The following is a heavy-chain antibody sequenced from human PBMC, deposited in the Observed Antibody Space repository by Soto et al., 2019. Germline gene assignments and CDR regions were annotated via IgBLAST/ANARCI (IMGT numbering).Heavy chain of an antibody. CDR3: ARTTGRHIEF. J-gene: IGHJ4*02. V-gene: IGHV4-39*01. CDR1: YGSISVSNVF. D-gene: IGHD4-4*01. CDR2: IDYSVTA. Sequence: SETLSLTCTASYGSISVSNVFCGWVRQPPGKGLEWIGNIDYSVTAYFNPSLGTRVTFPVDTSKNQFSLTLYSVTAADTAVYYCARTTGRHIEFWGQGIMVTVSS.